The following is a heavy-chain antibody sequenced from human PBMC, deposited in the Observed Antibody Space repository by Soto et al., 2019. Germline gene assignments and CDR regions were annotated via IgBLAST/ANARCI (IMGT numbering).Heavy chain of an antibody. J-gene: IGHJ4*02. V-gene: IGHV4-39*01. CDR1: GGSISSSSYY. CDR2: IYYSGST. Sequence: QLQLQESGPGLVKPSETLSLTCTVSGGSISSSSYYWGWIRQPPGKGLEWIGSIYYSGSTYYNPSLKSRVTISVDTSKNQFSLKLSSVTAADTAVYYCARGTGRGYSGYDLPFDYWGQGTLVTVSS. D-gene: IGHD5-12*01. CDR3: ARGTGRGYSGYDLPFDY.